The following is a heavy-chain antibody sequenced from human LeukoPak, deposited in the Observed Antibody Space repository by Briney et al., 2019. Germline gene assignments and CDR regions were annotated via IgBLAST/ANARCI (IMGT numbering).Heavy chain of an antibody. Sequence: PGRSLRLSCVASGFTFSSKSLHWFRQPPGRGLEWVSFISSDGSRKYYGDFVEGRFTVSRDNSMHTLYLQVDTLRAEDTAMYYCAKGDGSGSFLIDYWGQGTWSPSPQ. D-gene: IGHD3-10*01. V-gene: IGHV3-30-3*01. J-gene: IGHJ4*02. CDR2: ISSDGSRK. CDR1: GFTFSSKS. CDR3: AKGDGSGSFLIDY.